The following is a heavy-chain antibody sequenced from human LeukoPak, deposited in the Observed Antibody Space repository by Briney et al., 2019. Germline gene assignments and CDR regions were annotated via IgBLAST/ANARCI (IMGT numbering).Heavy chain of an antibody. D-gene: IGHD3-9*01. CDR3: ARDLAPYYDILTGYYWVRAFDI. Sequence: PSETLSLTCTVSGGSISSYYWSWIRQPPGKGLEGIGYIYYSGSTNYNPSLKSRVTISVDTSKNQFSLKLSSVTAADTAVYYCARDLAPYYDILTGYYWVRAFDIWGQGTMVTVSS. V-gene: IGHV4-59*01. CDR1: GGSISSYY. CDR2: IYYSGST. J-gene: IGHJ3*02.